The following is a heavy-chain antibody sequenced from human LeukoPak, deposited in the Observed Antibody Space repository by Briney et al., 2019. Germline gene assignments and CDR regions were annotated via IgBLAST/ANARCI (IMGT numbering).Heavy chain of an antibody. D-gene: IGHD1-26*01. CDR3: AKWTEGGAFDS. CDR2: IYYSGST. V-gene: IGHV4-39*07. J-gene: IGHJ3*01. Sequence: PSETLSLTCTVSGGSICSSSYYWGWLRQPPGKGLEWIGSIYYSGSTYYNPSLKSRVTISVDTSKNQFSLKLSSVTAADTAVYYCAKWTEGGAFDSWGQGTMLIVSS. CDR1: GGSICSSSYY.